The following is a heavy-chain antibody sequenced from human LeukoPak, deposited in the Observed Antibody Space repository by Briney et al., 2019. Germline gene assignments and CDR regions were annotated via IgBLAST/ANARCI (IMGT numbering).Heavy chain of an antibody. CDR2: INHSGST. Sequence: SETLSLTCAVYGGSFSGYYWSWIRQPPGKGLEWIGEINHSGSTNYTPSLKSRVTISVDTSKNQFSLKLSSMTAADTAVYYCARGRRGDFWSGSYYYYGMDVWGQGTTVTVSS. CDR1: GGSFSGYY. CDR3: ARGRRGDFWSGSYYYYGMDV. V-gene: IGHV4-34*01. D-gene: IGHD3-3*01. J-gene: IGHJ6*02.